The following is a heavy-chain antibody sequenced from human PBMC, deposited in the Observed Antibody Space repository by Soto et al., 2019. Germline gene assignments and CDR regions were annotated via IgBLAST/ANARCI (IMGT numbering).Heavy chain of an antibody. J-gene: IGHJ4*02. CDR2: ISYDGSNK. CDR3: PTGGEREWLRFTGN. Sequence: GGSLRLSCAASGFTFSSYAMHWVRQAPGKGLEWVAVISYDGSNKYYADSVKGRFTISRDNSKNTLYLQMNSLRAEDMAVYYFPTGGEREWLRFTGNGGQGTLVTTSS. D-gene: IGHD5-12*01. CDR1: GFTFSSYA. V-gene: IGHV3-30-3*01.